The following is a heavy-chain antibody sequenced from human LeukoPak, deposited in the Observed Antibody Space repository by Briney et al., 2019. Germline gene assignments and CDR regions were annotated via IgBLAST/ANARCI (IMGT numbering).Heavy chain of an antibody. J-gene: IGHJ3*02. CDR1: GGSFSGYY. CDR2: INHSGST. Sequence: SETLSLTCAVYGGSFSGYYWSWIRQPPGKGLEWIGEINHSGSTNYNPSLKSRVTISVDTSKNQFSLKLSSVTAADTAVYYCARALLTTNDAFDIWGQGTMVTVSS. CDR3: ARALLTTNDAFDI. D-gene: IGHD4-17*01. V-gene: IGHV4-34*01.